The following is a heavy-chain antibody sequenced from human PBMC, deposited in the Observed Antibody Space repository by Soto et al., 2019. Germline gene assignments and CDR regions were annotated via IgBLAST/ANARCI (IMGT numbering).Heavy chain of an antibody. CDR3: ARLRPSSYGSGSYCDDY. V-gene: IGHV2-26*01. J-gene: IGHJ4*02. Sequence: QVTLKESGHVLVKTTEALTLTCTVSGFSLSDSRMGVSWIRQPPGKALEWLAHIFSNDERSYKTSLQPRLTICRDTSKGQVVLTMTNMDPVESGTYYCARLRPSSYGSGSYCDDYWGQGTLVTVSS. CDR1: GFSLSDSRMG. D-gene: IGHD3-10*01. CDR2: IFSNDER.